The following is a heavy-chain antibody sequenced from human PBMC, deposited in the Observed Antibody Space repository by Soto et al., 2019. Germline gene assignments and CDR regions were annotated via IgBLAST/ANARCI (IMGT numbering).Heavy chain of an antibody. CDR1: GYTFTSYD. J-gene: IGHJ6*02. CDR3: ARQYYDFWSGYNYGMDV. D-gene: IGHD3-3*01. Sequence: QVQLVQSGAEVKKPGASVKVSCKASGYTFTSYDINWVRQATGQGLEWMGWMNPNNGNTGYAQKFQGRVTMTRKTSISTAYMELSSLRSEDTAVYYCARQYYDFWSGYNYGMDVWGQGTTVTVSS. V-gene: IGHV1-8*01. CDR2: MNPNNGNT.